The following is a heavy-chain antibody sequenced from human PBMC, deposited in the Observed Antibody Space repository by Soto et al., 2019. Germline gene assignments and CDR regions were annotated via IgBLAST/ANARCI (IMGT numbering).Heavy chain of an antibody. CDR1: GGSISSGGYY. V-gene: IGHV4-31*03. Sequence: QVQLQESGPGLVKPSQTLSLTCTVSGGSISSGGYYWSWIRQHPGKGLEWIGYIYYSGSTYYNPSLKSRVTISVDTSKNQFSRKLSSVTAADTAVYYCARAMGGFGELLANFDYWGQGTLVTVSS. J-gene: IGHJ4*02. D-gene: IGHD3-10*01. CDR2: IYYSGST. CDR3: ARAMGGFGELLANFDY.